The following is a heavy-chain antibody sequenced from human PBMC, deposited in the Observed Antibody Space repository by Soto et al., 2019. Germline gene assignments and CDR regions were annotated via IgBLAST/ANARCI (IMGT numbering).Heavy chain of an antibody. CDR2: ISSSSSYI. J-gene: IGHJ4*02. Sequence: PGGSLRLSCAASGFTFSSYSMNWVRQAPGKGLEWVSSISSSSSYIYHADSVKGRFTISRDNAKNSLYLQMNSLRAEDTAVYYCARDHIAAAGTPSPIWGQGTLVTVSS. CDR3: ARDHIAAAGTPSPI. D-gene: IGHD6-13*01. CDR1: GFTFSSYS. V-gene: IGHV3-21*01.